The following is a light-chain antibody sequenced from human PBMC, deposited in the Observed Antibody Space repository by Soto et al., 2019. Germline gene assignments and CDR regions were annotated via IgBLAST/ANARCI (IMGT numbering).Light chain of an antibody. CDR1: SSDVGGYNY. CDR2: DVT. CDR3: ISFTSRHIYV. Sequence: QSALTQPASVSGSPGQSITISCTGTSSDVGGYNYVSWYQQHPGQAPKLIIYDVTTRPSGIFNRFSGSKSGNTASLTISGLQTEDESDYYCISFTSRHIYVFGTGTKVTVL. V-gene: IGLV2-14*03. J-gene: IGLJ1*01.